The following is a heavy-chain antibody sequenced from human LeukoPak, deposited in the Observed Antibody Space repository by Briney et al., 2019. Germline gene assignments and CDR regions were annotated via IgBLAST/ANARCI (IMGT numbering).Heavy chain of an antibody. CDR3: ARAGRLWFGELFGSFYYFDY. V-gene: IGHV3-30-3*01. CDR1: GLIFSTYI. CDR2: ISYDGSNK. Sequence: GRSLRLSCAASGLIFSTYIMHWVRQAPGKGLEWVAVISYDGSNKYYADSVKGRFTISRDNSKNTLYLQMNSLRAEDTAVYYCARAGRLWFGELFGSFYYFDYWGQGTLVTVSS. J-gene: IGHJ4*02. D-gene: IGHD3-10*01.